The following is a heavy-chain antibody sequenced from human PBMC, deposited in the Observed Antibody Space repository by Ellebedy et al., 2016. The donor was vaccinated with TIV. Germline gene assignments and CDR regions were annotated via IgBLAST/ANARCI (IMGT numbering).Heavy chain of an antibody. CDR2: ISTDGSST. CDR1: GFTFSSYW. V-gene: IGHV3-74*01. CDR3: AREAYGSGYGMDV. J-gene: IGHJ6*02. Sequence: GESLKISCAASGFTFSSYWMVWVRQAPGKGLVGVSRISTDGSSTNYADSVKGRFTISRDNAKNTLYLQMNSLRAEDTAVYYCAREAYGSGYGMDVWGQGTTVTVSS. D-gene: IGHD3-10*01.